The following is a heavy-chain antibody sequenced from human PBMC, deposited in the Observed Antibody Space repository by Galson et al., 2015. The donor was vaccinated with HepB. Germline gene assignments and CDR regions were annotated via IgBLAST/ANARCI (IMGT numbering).Heavy chain of an antibody. V-gene: IGHV1-2*02. CDR1: FTGYY. J-gene: IGHJ5*02. D-gene: IGHD2-15*01. CDR3: ARVSRYCSGGSCGWFDP. CDR2: INPNSGGT. Sequence: FTGYYMHWVRQAPGQGLEWMGWINPNSGGTNYAQKFQGRVTMTRDTSISTAYMELSRLRSDDTAVYYCARVSRYCSGGSCGWFDPWGQGTLVTVSS.